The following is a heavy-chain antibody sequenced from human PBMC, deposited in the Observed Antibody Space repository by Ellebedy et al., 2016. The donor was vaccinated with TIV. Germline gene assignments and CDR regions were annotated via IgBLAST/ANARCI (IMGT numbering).Heavy chain of an antibody. D-gene: IGHD2-15*01. CDR1: GYTFTGYY. CDR2: INPNSGGT. Sequence: ASVKVSXXASGYTFTGYYMHWVRQAPGQGLEWMGWINPNSGGTNYAQKFQGRVTMTRDTSISTAYMELSRLRSDDTAVYYCARGDVGSSRAFDIWGQGTMVTVSS. J-gene: IGHJ3*02. V-gene: IGHV1-2*02. CDR3: ARGDVGSSRAFDI.